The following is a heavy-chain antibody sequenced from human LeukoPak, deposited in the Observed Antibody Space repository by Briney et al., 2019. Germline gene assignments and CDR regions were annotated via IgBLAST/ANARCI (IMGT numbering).Heavy chain of an antibody. CDR1: GDSINSPPYY. V-gene: IGHV4-39*01. Sequence: PSQTLSLTCSVSGDSINSPPYYWGWIRQPPGKGLEWIGNVYYTGSAYYNPSLKSRVTISVDTSKNQFSLKLNSVTAADTAVYYCARHYGPWGQGTLVTVSS. D-gene: IGHD3-10*01. CDR2: VYYTGSA. J-gene: IGHJ5*02. CDR3: ARHYGP.